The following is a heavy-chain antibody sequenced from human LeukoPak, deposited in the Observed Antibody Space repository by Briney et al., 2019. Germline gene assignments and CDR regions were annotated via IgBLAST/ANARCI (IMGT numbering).Heavy chain of an antibody. D-gene: IGHD3-10*01. CDR2: ISGDGYTT. CDR1: GFTFHDYV. J-gene: IGHJ3*01. CDR3: AKVRETFGAFDL. V-gene: IGHV3-43*02. Sequence: GGSLRLSCAASGFTFHDYVIHWVRQAPGKGLEWVSLISGDGYTTFFADSVKGRFTISRDNSKNSLYLELNSLTAEDTALYYCAKVRETFGAFDLWGHGTMVTVAA.